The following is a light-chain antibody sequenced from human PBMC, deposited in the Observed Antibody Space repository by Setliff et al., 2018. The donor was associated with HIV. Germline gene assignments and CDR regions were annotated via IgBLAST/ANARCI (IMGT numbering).Light chain of an antibody. J-gene: IGLJ1*01. V-gene: IGLV2-8*01. CDR3: SSYAGSNIPYV. CDR1: SSDVGGYNY. CDR2: EVS. Sequence: SVLAQPASVSGSPGQSITISCTGTSSDVGGYNYVSWYQQHPGKAPKLMIYEVSKRPSGVPDRFSGSKSGNTASLTVSGLQAEDEADYYCSSYAGSNIPYVFGTGTKVTVL.